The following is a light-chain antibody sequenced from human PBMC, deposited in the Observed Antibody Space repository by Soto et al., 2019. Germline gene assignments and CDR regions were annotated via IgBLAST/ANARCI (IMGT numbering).Light chain of an antibody. CDR3: AAWDDSLNGLYV. V-gene: IGLV1-44*01. CDR2: NND. CDR1: SSNIGSNP. J-gene: IGLJ1*01. Sequence: QSVLTQPPSASGTPGQRVTISCSGRSSNIGSNPVNWYQQFPGTAPKLLIYNNDERPSGVPDRFSGSKSGTSASLAISGLQSEDEADYYCAAWDDSLNGLYVFGAGTKVTVL.